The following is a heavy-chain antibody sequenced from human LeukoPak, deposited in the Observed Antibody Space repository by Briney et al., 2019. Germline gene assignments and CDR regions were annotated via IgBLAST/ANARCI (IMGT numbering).Heavy chain of an antibody. CDR2: IWYDGSNK. CDR1: GFTFSSYG. V-gene: IGHV3-33*01. Sequence: GGSLRLSCAASGFTFSSYGMHWVRQAPGKGLEWVAVIWYDGSNKYYADSVKGRFTISRDNSKSTLYLQMNSLRAEDTAVYYCARDLRRLLWFGEAYYYYGMDVWGKGTTVTVSS. CDR3: ARDLRRLLWFGEAYYYYGMDV. J-gene: IGHJ6*04. D-gene: IGHD3-10*01.